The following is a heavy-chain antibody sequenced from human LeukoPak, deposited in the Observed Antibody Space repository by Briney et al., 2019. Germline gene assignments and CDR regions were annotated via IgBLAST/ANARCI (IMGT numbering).Heavy chain of an antibody. Sequence: PGGSLRLSCAASGFTFSNYGMHWVRQAPGKGLEWVAVISYDESDKYYADSAKGRLTISRDNSKNTLYLQMNSLRPEDTAVYYCAKGVVAATNAAYYGMDVWGQGTTVTVSS. V-gene: IGHV3-30*18. CDR1: GFTFSNYG. CDR3: AKGVVAATNAAYYGMDV. J-gene: IGHJ6*02. D-gene: IGHD2-15*01. CDR2: ISYDESDK.